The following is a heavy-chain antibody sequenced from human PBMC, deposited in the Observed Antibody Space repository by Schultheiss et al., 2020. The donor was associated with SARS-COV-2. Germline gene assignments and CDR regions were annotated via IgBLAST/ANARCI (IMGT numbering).Heavy chain of an antibody. CDR1: GGSISSGDYC. J-gene: IGHJ4*02. V-gene: IGHV4-39*07. Sequence: SQTLSLTCTVSGGSISSGDYCWTWIRQPPGKGLECIGEINHSGSTNHNPSLKSRVTISVDTSKNQFSLRLSSVTAADTAVYYCARDQGDYWGQGTLVTVSS. CDR3: ARDQGDY. CDR2: INHSGST.